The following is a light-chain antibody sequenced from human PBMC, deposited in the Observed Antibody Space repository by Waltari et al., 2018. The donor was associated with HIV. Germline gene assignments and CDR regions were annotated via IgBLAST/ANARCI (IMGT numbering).Light chain of an antibody. CDR3: XSXXITNTXV. J-gene: IGLJ3*02. CDR1: SXXVGGXXX. CDR2: DVS. V-gene: IGLV2-14*03. Sequence: QSALTQPXXVSGSLGXSITXXXTGTSXXVGGXXXVSWHQQPPGKAPRPMIYDVSTRPSGVSDRXSGSKSGXXASLTISGXQAXXXXDYXXXSXXITNTXVFGGGXEXTXL.